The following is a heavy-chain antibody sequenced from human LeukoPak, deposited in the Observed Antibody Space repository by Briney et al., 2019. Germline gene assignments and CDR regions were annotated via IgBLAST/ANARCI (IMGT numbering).Heavy chain of an antibody. D-gene: IGHD3-10*01. V-gene: IGHV4-4*07. J-gene: IGHJ5*02. CDR3: ARAWGFGEFTNWFDP. Sequence: SETLSLTCTVSGGSISSYYWSWIRQPAGKGLEWIGRIYTSGSTNYNPSLKSRVTMSVDTSKNQFSLKLSSVTAADTAMYYCARAWGFGEFTNWFDPWGQGTLVTVSS. CDR2: IYTSGST. CDR1: GGSISSYY.